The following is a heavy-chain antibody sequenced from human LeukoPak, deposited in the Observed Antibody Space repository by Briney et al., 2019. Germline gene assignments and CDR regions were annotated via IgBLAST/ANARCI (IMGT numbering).Heavy chain of an antibody. CDR2: IYHSGST. Sequence: SETLSLTCAVSGGSISSSNWWSWVRPPPGKGLEWIGEIYHSGSTNYNPSLKSRVTISVDKSKNQFSLKLSSVTAADTAVYYCARDRGEEQLIYWFDPWGQGTLVTVSS. CDR3: ARDRGEEQLIYWFDP. CDR1: GGSISSSNW. V-gene: IGHV4-4*02. D-gene: IGHD6-6*01. J-gene: IGHJ5*02.